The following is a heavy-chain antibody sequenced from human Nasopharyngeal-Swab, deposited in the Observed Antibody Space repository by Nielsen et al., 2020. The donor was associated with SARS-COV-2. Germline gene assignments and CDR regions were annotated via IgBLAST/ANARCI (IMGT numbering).Heavy chain of an antibody. D-gene: IGHD3-9*01. V-gene: IGHV3-9*01. CDR2: ISWNSGSI. CDR3: AKGQRYRITYYDILTGYYDYYYGMDV. Sequence: SLKISCAASGFTFDDYAMHWVRQAPGKGLEWVSGISWNSGSIGYADSVKGRFTISRDNAKNSLYLQMNSLRAEDTAVYYCAKGQRYRITYYDILTGYYDYYYGMDVWGQGTTVTVSS. CDR1: GFTFDDYA. J-gene: IGHJ6*02.